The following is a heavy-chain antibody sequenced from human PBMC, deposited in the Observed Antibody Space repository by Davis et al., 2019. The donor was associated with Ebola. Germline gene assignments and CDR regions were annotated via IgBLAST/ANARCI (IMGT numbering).Heavy chain of an antibody. J-gene: IGHJ5*02. CDR1: GFTFSSYW. CDR3: AKDRFPYGSGSFNWFDP. Sequence: GESLKISCAASGFTFSSYWMSWVRQAPGKGLEWVANIKQDGSEKYYVDSVKGRFTISRDNAKNSLYLQMNSLRAEDTAVYYCAKDRFPYGSGSFNWFDPWGQGTLVTVSS. D-gene: IGHD3-10*01. CDR2: IKQDGSEK. V-gene: IGHV3-7*03.